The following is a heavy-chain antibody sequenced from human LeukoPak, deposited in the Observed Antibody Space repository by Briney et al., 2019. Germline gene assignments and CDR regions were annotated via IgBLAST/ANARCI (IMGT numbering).Heavy chain of an antibody. CDR2: ISYDGSNK. V-gene: IGHV3-30*03. CDR1: GFTFSSYG. D-gene: IGHD3-10*01. CDR3: ASPYYYGSGSYPTYYYYGMDV. Sequence: GGSLRLSCAASGFTFSSYGMHWVRQAPGKGLEWVAVISYDGSNKYYADSVKGRFTISRDNSKNTLYLQMNSLRAEDTAVYYCASPYYYGSGSYPTYYYYGMDVWGQGTTVTVSS. J-gene: IGHJ6*02.